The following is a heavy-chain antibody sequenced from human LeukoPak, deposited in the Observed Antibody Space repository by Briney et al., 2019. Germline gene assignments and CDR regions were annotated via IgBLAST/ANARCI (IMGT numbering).Heavy chain of an antibody. J-gene: IGHJ4*02. V-gene: IGHV3-7*01. Sequence: PGGSLRLSGAASGFTFISYGMSWFRQAPGKGLEWVANIKQDGSEKYYVDSVKGRFTISRDNAKNSLYLQMNSLRAEDTAVYYCCGSYSPFDYWGQGTLVTVSS. D-gene: IGHD1-26*01. CDR1: GFTFISYG. CDR2: IKQDGSEK. CDR3: CGSYSPFDY.